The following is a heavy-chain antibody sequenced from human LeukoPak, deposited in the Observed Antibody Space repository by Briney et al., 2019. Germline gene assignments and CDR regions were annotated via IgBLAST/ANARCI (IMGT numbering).Heavy chain of an antibody. J-gene: IGHJ6*02. CDR1: GRSISSYY. D-gene: IGHD3-22*01. V-gene: IGHV4-59*01. CDR2: IYYSWST. Sequence: SETLPLTCTVSGRSISSYYWSWLRRPPGKALEWIGYIYYSWSTNYNPSLKSRVTISVDTSKNQFSLKLSSVTAADTAVYYCARAPKYYYDSSGYYSHTDYYGMDVWGQGTTVTVSS. CDR3: ARAPKYYYDSSGYYSHTDYYGMDV.